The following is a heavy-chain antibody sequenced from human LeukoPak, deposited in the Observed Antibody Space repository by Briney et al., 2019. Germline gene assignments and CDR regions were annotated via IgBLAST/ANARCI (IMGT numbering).Heavy chain of an antibody. J-gene: IGHJ4*02. CDR1: GFTFSSYA. V-gene: IGHV3-23*01. D-gene: IGHD4-17*01. Sequence: GGSLRLSCAASGFTFSSYAMSWVRQAPGKGLEWVSAISGSGGSTYYADSVKGRFTISRDNSKNTLYLQMNSLRAEDTAVYYRATNYGDYVRAVDYWGQGTLVTVSS. CDR2: ISGSGGST. CDR3: ATNYGDYVRAVDY.